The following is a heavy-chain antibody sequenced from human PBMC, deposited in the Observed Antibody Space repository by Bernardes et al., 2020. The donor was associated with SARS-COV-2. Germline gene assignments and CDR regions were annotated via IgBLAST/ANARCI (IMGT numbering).Heavy chain of an antibody. CDR3: ARELSSYDILTGVNYYYYGMDV. D-gene: IGHD3-9*01. CDR1: GFTVSSNY. CDR2: IYSGGST. J-gene: IGHJ6*02. Sequence: GGSLRLSCAASGFTVSSNYMSWVRQAPGKGLEWVSVIYSGGSTYYADSVKGRFTISRDNSKNTLYLQMNSLRAEDTAVYYCARELSSYDILTGVNYYYYGMDVWGQGTTVTVSS. V-gene: IGHV3-53*01.